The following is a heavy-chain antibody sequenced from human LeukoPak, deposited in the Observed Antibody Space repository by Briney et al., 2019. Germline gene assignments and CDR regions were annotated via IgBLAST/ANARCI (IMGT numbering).Heavy chain of an antibody. CDR3: ARLRGEAGTHLSYDY. CDR1: GVTVSSNY. D-gene: IGHD1-1*01. Sequence: GGSLRLSCAASGVTVSSNYMTWVRQAPGKGLEWVSVIYSGGSSFYADSVKGRFTISRDNSKNTLYLQMNSLRVEDTAVYYCARLRGEAGTHLSYDYWGQGTPVTVSS. V-gene: IGHV3-66*04. J-gene: IGHJ4*02. CDR2: IYSGGSS.